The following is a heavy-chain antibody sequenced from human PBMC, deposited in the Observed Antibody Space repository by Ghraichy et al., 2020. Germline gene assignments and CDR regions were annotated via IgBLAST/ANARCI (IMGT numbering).Heavy chain of an antibody. CDR1: GFIFSRYA. V-gene: IGHV3-23*01. CDR3: AKRYNSGPGYYFDY. J-gene: IGHJ4*02. D-gene: IGHD6-25*01. Sequence: GGSLRLSCAASGFIFSRYAMTWVRQAPGKGLEWVSSISGGGVETFYADSVKGRFTISRDDSKDTLYLQMNSLRAEDTAVYFCAKRYNSGPGYYFDYWGQGTRVTVSS. CDR2: ISGGGVET.